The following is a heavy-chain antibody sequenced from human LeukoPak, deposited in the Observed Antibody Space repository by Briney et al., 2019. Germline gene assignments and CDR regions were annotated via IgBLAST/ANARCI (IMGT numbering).Heavy chain of an antibody. CDR3: ARVDYGGLFDY. J-gene: IGHJ4*02. D-gene: IGHD4-23*01. Sequence: PGGSLRLSCAASGFTVSSNYVSWVRQAPGKGLEWVSVIYSGGSTYYADSVKGRFTISRDNSKNTLYLQMNSLRAEDTAVYYCARVDYGGLFDYWGQGTLVTVSS. CDR1: GFTVSSNY. CDR2: IYSGGST. V-gene: IGHV3-66*01.